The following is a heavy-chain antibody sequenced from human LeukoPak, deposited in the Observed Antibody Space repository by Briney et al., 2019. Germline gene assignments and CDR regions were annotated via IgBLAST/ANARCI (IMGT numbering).Heavy chain of an antibody. CDR1: GGSISSSSYY. CDR3: ARHMGFGIFGVVHAPYNWFDP. J-gene: IGHJ5*02. CDR2: IYYSGST. Sequence: SETLSLTCTVSGGSISSSSYYWGWIRQPPGKGLEWIGSIYYSGSTYYNPSLKSRVTISVDTSKNQFSLKLSSVTAADTAVYYCARHMGFGIFGVVHAPYNWFDPWGQGTLVTVSS. D-gene: IGHD3-3*01. V-gene: IGHV4-39*01.